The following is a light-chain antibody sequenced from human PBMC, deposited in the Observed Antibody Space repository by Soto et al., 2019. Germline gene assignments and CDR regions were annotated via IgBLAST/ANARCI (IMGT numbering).Light chain of an antibody. J-gene: IGKJ4*01. CDR1: QSIRIN. CDR3: QQYYNCRRN. Sequence: EIVMTQAPATLSVSPGERATLSCRASQSIRINLAWYQQKPGQAPRLLIFVASTRAAGIPARVRGSGTGTKFTLSIASLQSEDFAVYYCQQYYNCRRNVGGGTKVDIK. V-gene: IGKV3-15*01. CDR2: VAS.